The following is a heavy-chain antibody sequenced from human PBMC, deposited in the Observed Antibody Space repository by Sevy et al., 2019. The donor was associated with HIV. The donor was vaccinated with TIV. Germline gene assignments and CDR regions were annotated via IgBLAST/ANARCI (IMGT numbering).Heavy chain of an antibody. CDR2: IDQDGSDK. V-gene: IGHV3-7*01. Sequence: GGSLRLSCAASEFIFTGYWMNWVRQAPGKGLEWVANIDQDGSDKRDVDSVRGRFTISRDNANNFLYLQMSSLRADDTAVYYCARAGGWGNINHSNQILDIWGHGTKVTVSS. CDR1: EFIFTGYW. D-gene: IGHD3-16*01. J-gene: IGHJ3*02. CDR3: ARAGGWGNINHSNQILDI.